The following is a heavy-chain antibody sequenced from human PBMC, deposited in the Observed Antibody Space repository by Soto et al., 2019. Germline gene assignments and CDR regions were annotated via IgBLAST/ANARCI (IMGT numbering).Heavy chain of an antibody. CDR3: ARKRTHYDSSGYYYHDAFDI. J-gene: IGHJ3*02. V-gene: IGHV1-69*01. D-gene: IGHD3-22*01. Sequence: QVQLVQSGAEVKKPGSSVKVSCKASGGTFSSYAISWVRQAPGQGLEWMGGIIPIFGTANYAQKFQGRVTITADESTSTAYMGLSSLRSEDTAVYYCARKRTHYDSSGYYYHDAFDIWGQGTMVTVSS. CDR2: IIPIFGTA. CDR1: GGTFSSYA.